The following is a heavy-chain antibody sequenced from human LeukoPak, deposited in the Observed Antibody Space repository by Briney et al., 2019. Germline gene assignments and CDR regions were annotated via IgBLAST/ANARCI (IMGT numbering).Heavy chain of an antibody. J-gene: IGHJ4*02. Sequence: PSETLSLTCTVSGGSISSYYWSWIRQPPGKGLEWIGYIYYSGSTNYNPSPKSRVTISVDTSKNQFSLKLSSVTAADTAVYYCARHVEYYDSSGYLPLDFDYWGQGTLVTVSS. CDR2: IYYSGST. V-gene: IGHV4-59*08. CDR1: GGSISSYY. D-gene: IGHD3-22*01. CDR3: ARHVEYYDSSGYLPLDFDY.